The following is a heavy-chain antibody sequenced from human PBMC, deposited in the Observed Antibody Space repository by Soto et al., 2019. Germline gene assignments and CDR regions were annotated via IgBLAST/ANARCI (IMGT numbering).Heavy chain of an antibody. Sequence: SETLSLTCAVSGGSIISSNCLIVFRHPPGKVLEWIGEIYHSGSTNYNPSLKSRVTISVDKSKNQFSLKLSSVTAADTAVYYCARDGGYCSSTSCYGTYYYYYGMDVWGQGTTVTV. CDR3: ARDGGYCSSTSCYGTYYYYYGMDV. V-gene: IGHV4-4*02. D-gene: IGHD2-2*01. CDR2: IYHSGST. J-gene: IGHJ6*02. CDR1: GGSIISSNC.